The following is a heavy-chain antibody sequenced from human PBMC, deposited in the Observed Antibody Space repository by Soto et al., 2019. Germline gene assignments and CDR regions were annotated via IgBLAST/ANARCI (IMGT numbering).Heavy chain of an antibody. D-gene: IGHD2-2*01. Sequence: SETLSLTCAVSGHSISSGYYWGWIRQPPGKGLEWIGSIHQSGSTYYNPSLKSRVTISVDTSKNHFSLKLSSVTAADTAVYYCARDGGYCSTTSCPTWFDYWGQGTLVTVSS. CDR3: ARDGGYCSTTSCPTWFDY. J-gene: IGHJ4*02. V-gene: IGHV4-38-2*02. CDR1: GHSISSGYY. CDR2: IHQSGST.